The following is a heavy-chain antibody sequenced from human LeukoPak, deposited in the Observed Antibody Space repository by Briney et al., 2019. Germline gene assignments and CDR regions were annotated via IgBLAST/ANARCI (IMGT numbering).Heavy chain of an antibody. CDR1: EFTFSSYS. J-gene: IGHJ6*02. D-gene: IGHD2-15*01. V-gene: IGHV3-48*01. CDR2: ISSSSSTI. CDR3: ARETGYCSGGSCYEDYYYGMDV. Sequence: PGGSLRLSCAASEFTFSSYSMNWVRQAPGKGLEWVSYISSSSSTIYYADSVKGRFTISRDNAKNSLYLQMNSLRAEDTAVYYCARETGYCSGGSCYEDYYYGMDVWGQGTTVTVSS.